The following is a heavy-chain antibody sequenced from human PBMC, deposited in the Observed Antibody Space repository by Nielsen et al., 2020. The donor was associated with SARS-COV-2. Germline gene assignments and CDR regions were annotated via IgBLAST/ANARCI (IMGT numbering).Heavy chain of an antibody. D-gene: IGHD3-10*01. V-gene: IGHV3-23*01. J-gene: IGHJ3*01. Sequence: LSLTCAASGFTFNIYAMAWVRRAPGRGRQWVTGVSASGGRTYYTDSVKGRFSLSRDNSKNTLFLQMHSLRVEDTALYYCAKDGVVRGDALDLWGQGTMVTVSS. CDR2: VSASGGRT. CDR1: GFTFNIYA. CDR3: AKDGVVRGDALDL.